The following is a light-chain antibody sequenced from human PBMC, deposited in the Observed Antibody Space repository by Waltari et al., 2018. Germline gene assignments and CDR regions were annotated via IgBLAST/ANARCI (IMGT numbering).Light chain of an antibody. CDR3: QQYGSSPWT. CDR2: GAS. CDR1: QSVSSNQ. J-gene: IGKJ1*01. V-gene: IGKV3-20*01. Sequence: EVVLPQSPGTLPLSPGERATLPCRASQSVSSNQLAGFQQRPGQAPRLVIYGASIRATGSPDRFSGSGSGTDFTLTISRLEPEDCGVFYCQQYGSSPWTFGQGTKVEIK.